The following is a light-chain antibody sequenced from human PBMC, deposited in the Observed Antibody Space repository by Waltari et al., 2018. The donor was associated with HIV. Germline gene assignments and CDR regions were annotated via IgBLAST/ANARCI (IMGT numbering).Light chain of an antibody. CDR1: QIVSISY. Sequence: EVVLTQSPGPLSLSPGDRATLSCRASQIVSISYLAWFQQKPGQVPRLLLYGASNRATGTPDRFSGSGSGTDFTLTISRLEPEDFAVYYCQQWGTFGQGTKLEIK. CDR3: QQWGT. CDR2: GAS. V-gene: IGKV3-20*01. J-gene: IGKJ2*01.